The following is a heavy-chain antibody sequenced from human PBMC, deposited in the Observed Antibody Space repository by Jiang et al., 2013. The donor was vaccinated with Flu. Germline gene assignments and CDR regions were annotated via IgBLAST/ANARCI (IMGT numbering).Heavy chain of an antibody. Sequence: KPTQTLTLTCTFSGFSLSTSGMCVSWIRQPPGKALEWLALIDWDDDKYYSTSLKTRLTISKDTSKNQVVLTMTNMDPVDTATYYCARIQGGYCGGDPRGAFDIWGQGTMVTVSS. CDR2: IDWDDDK. J-gene: IGHJ3*02. D-gene: IGHD2-21*02. CDR3: ARIQGGYCGGDPRGAFDI. V-gene: IGHV2-70*01. CDR1: GFSLSTSGMC.